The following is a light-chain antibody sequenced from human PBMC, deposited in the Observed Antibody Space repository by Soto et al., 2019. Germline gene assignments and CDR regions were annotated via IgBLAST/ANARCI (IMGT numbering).Light chain of an antibody. CDR2: GAS. Sequence: ERVMTQSPATLSVSPGERVTLSCRASQSVSNNLAWYQQKPGQAPRLLIYGASSRATGIPDRFSGSGSGTDFTLTISRLEPEDFAVYYCQQYGSSPLTFGGGTKVDIK. J-gene: IGKJ4*01. V-gene: IGKV3-20*01. CDR1: QSVSNN. CDR3: QQYGSSPLT.